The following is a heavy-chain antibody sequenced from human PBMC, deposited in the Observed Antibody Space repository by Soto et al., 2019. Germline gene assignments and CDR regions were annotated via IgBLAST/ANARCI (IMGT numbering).Heavy chain of an antibody. V-gene: IGHV4-31*03. J-gene: IGHJ5*02. CDR2: IYYSGST. Sequence: SETLSLTCTVSGGSISSGGYYWSWIRRHPGKGLEWIGYIYYSGSTYYNPPLKSRVTISVDTSKNQFSLKLSSVTAADTAVYYCARDSGLDYYGSGSYTNWFDPWGQGTLVTVSS. CDR3: ARDSGLDYYGSGSYTNWFDP. CDR1: GGSISSGGYY. D-gene: IGHD3-10*01.